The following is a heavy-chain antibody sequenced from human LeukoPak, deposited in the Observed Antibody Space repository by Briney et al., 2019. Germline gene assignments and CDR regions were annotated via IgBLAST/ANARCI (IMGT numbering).Heavy chain of an antibody. CDR2: INPSGGST. V-gene: IGHV1-46*01. CDR1: GYTFTSYY. J-gene: IGHJ3*02. CDR3: ARDVHARGTELGIDAFDI. Sequence: ASVEVSCKASGYTFTSYYMHWVRQAPGQGLEWMGIINPSGGSTSYAQKFQGRVTMTRDTSTSTVYMELSSLRSEDTAVYYCARDVHARGTELGIDAFDIWGQGTMVTVSS. D-gene: IGHD7-27*01.